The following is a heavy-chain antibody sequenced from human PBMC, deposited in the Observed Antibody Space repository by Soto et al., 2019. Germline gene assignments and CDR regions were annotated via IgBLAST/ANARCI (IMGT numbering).Heavy chain of an antibody. Sequence: QVQLVESGGGVVQPGTSLRLSCGGSGFTFRSYVIHWVRQAPGKGLEWVALTSYDGSNKYYDDSVKGRFTISRDNSRNTVDLQMANLRLEDTALYYCARWGMTGGLDAWGQGTLVSVSS. CDR3: ARWGMTGGLDA. CDR1: GFTFRSYV. CDR2: TSYDGSNK. V-gene: IGHV3-30*19. D-gene: IGHD3-16*01. J-gene: IGHJ5*02.